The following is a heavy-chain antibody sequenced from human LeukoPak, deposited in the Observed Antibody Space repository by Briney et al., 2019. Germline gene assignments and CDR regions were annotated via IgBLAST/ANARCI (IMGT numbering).Heavy chain of an antibody. J-gene: IGHJ4*02. D-gene: IGHD1-1*01. V-gene: IGHV3-48*02. Sequence: PGGSLRLSCAASGFTFSSYSMNWVRQAPGKGLEWVSYTSGSTISYADSVKGRFTISRDNAKNSLYLQMDSLRDEDTAVYYCARDKDWSFDYWGREPWSPSPQ. CDR2: TSGSTI. CDR1: GFTFSSYS. CDR3: ARDKDWSFDY.